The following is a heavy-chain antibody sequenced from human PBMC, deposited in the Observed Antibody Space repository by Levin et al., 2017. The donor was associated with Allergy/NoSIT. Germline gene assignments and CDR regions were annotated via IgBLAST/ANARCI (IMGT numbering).Heavy chain of an antibody. CDR2: ISSSGSTI. D-gene: IGHD2-15*01. J-gene: IGHJ6*02. CDR1: GFTFSDYY. Sequence: GESLKISCAASGFTFSDYYMSWIRQAPGKGLEWVSYISSSGSTIYYADSVKGRFTISRDNAKNSLYLQMNSLRAEDTAVYYCARDRVVAATLLGYYGMDVWGQGTTVTVSS. V-gene: IGHV3-11*01. CDR3: ARDRVVAATLLGYYGMDV.